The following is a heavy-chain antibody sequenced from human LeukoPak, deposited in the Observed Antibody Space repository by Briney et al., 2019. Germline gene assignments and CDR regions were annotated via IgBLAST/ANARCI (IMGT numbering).Heavy chain of an antibody. V-gene: IGHV4-59*01. J-gene: IGHJ5*02. CDR3: ARAGPGYSYGNWFDP. CDR1: GGSISSYY. Sequence: PSETLSLTWTVSGGSISSYYWSWIRQPPGKGLEWIGYIYYSGSTNYNPSLKSRVTISVDTSKNQFSLKLSSVTAADTAVYYCARAGPGYSYGNWFDPWGQGTLVTVSS. D-gene: IGHD5-18*01. CDR2: IYYSGST.